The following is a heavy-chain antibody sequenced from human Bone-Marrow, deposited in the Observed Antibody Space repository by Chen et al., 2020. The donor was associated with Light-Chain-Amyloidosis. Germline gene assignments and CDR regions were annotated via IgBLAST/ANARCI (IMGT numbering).Heavy chain of an antibody. D-gene: IGHD6-13*01. CDR3: ARERRIAAAGPNWFDP. V-gene: IGHV1-46*03. Sequence: QVQLVQSGAEVKKPGASVKVSCKASGYTFTSYYMHWVRQAPGQGLEWMGIINPSGGSTSYAQKFQGRVTMTRDTSTSTVYMGLSSLRSEDTAVYYCARERRIAAAGPNWFDPWGQGTLVTVSS. J-gene: IGHJ5*02. CDR1: GYTFTSYY. CDR2: INPSGGST.